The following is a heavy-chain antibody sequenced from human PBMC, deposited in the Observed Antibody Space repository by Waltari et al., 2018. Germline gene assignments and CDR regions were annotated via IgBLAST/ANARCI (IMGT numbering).Heavy chain of an antibody. J-gene: IGHJ5*01. CDR1: GGTISTSRYY. CDR3: AGLRYSFINWLDP. CDR2: ISYGGTA. V-gene: IGHV4-39*01. D-gene: IGHD5-18*01. Sequence: QLQLQESGPGLVKPSETLSLTCSASGGTISTSRYYWRWVRQPPGKGPQWIGSISYGGTAYYNSSLKSPVTMSVGTSKNQFSLELRSVTAADTAVYYCAGLRYSFINWLDPWGQGTLVTVSS.